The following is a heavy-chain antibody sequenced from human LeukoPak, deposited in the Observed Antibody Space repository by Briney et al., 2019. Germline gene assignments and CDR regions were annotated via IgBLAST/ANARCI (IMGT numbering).Heavy chain of an antibody. Sequence: SCKASGGTFSSYAMSWVRQAPGKGLEWVSAISGSGGSTYYADSVKGRFTISRDNSKNTLYLQMNSLRAEDTAVYYCAKVGGQWLNYFDYWGQGTLVTVSS. V-gene: IGHV3-23*01. J-gene: IGHJ4*02. CDR1: GGTFSSYA. CDR2: ISGSGGST. D-gene: IGHD6-19*01. CDR3: AKVGGQWLNYFDY.